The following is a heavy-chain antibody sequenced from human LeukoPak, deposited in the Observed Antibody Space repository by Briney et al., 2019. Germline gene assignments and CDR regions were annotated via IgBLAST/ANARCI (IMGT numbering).Heavy chain of an antibody. CDR3: ATDLIPNY. V-gene: IGHV3-53*01. Sequence: SGGSLRVSCAASGFTVSSNYMSWVRQAPGKGLEWVSVIYSGGSTYYAGSVKGRFTISRDNSKNTLYLQMNSLRAEDTAVYYCATDLIPNYWGQGTLVTVSS. CDR1: GFTVSSNY. J-gene: IGHJ4*02. CDR2: IYSGGST.